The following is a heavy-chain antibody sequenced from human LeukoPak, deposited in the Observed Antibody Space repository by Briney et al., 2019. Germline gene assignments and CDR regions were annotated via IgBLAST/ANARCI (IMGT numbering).Heavy chain of an antibody. Sequence: GGSLRLSCAASGFIFGRYAMSWVRQPPGKGLEWVSAISGSGANTFYADSVKGRFSISRDNSKKTLHLQMNNLRVEDTAVYYCAKGYYGSGSPKWFDPWGQGTLVTVSS. V-gene: IGHV3-23*01. D-gene: IGHD3-10*01. J-gene: IGHJ5*02. CDR2: ISGSGANT. CDR3: AKGYYGSGSPKWFDP. CDR1: GFIFGRYA.